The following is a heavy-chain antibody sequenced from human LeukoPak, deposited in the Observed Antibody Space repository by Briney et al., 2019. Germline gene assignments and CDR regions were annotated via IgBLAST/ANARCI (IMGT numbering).Heavy chain of an antibody. CDR3: AKSIVGRNHCTMGV. D-gene: IGHD1-26*01. V-gene: IGHV3-23*01. CDR1: GFTFSNYA. Sequence: GGSLRLSCAASGFTFSNYAMNWVRQTPGKGLEWVSTISGGGGYTYYADSVKGRFTISRDNSKNTLYLQMNTLRAEDTAVYYCAKSIVGRNHCTMGVWGQGTTVTVSS. CDR2: ISGGGGYT. J-gene: IGHJ6*02.